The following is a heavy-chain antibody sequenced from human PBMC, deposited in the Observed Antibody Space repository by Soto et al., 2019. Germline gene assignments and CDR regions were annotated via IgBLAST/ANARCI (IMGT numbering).Heavy chain of an antibody. CDR2: MHSTGRA. CDR1: GASMNDYY. D-gene: IGHD3-16*01. J-gene: IGHJ4*02. V-gene: IGHV4-59*01. Sequence: QVQLQESGPGLVKPSETLSLTCSVSGASMNDYYGSWVRQPPGKGLEWIGYMHSTGRANSNSSLTSRVSISVDTSKNRFSLSLTSVTPADTAVYYCVRSGHSFEGAMWGRGILVTVSS. CDR3: VRSGHSFEGAM.